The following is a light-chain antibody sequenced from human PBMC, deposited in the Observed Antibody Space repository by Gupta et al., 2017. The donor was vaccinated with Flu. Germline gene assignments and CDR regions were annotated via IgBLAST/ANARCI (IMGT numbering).Light chain of an antibody. Sequence: SGLTQPATASGTPGQRVTISCSGSSSNIGSNYVYWYQQLPGPAPKLLIYRNNQRPSGVPDRFSGSKSGTSASLAISGLRSEDEADYYCAAWDDSLSVWVFGGGTKLTVL. CDR2: RNN. CDR3: AAWDDSLSVWV. CDR1: SSNIGSNY. V-gene: IGLV1-47*01. J-gene: IGLJ3*02.